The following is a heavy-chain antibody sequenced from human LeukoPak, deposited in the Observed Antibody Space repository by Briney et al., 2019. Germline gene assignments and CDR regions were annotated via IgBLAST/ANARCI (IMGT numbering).Heavy chain of an antibody. Sequence: GRSLRLSCAASGFTFSSYAMHWVRQAPGKGLEWVAVISYDGSNKYYADSVKGRFTISRDNSKNTVYLQMNSLRAEDTAVYYCASRSYYGSGSLHFDYWGQGTLVTVSS. V-gene: IGHV3-30*14. D-gene: IGHD3-10*01. J-gene: IGHJ4*02. CDR2: ISYDGSNK. CDR3: ASRSYYGSGSLHFDY. CDR1: GFTFSSYA.